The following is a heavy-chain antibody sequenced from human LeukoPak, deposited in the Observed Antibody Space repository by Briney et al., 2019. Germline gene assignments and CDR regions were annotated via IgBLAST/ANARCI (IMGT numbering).Heavy chain of an antibody. V-gene: IGHV1-69*01. CDR3: ARDIKLGYFDY. CDR2: IIPIFGTA. D-gene: IGHD7-27*01. Sequence: SVKVSCKASGGTFSSYAISWVRQAPGQGLEWMGEIIPIFGTANYAQKFQGRVTITADESTSKAYMELSSLRSEDTAVYYCARDIKLGYFDYWGQGTLVTVSS. J-gene: IGHJ4*02. CDR1: GGTFSSYA.